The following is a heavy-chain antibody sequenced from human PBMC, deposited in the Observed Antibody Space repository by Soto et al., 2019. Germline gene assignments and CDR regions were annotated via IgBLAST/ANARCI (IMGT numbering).Heavy chain of an antibody. CDR3: ATALDSYDSPRCLPWFDP. CDR2: ISGSGGST. Sequence: GGSLRLSCAASGFTFSSYAMSWFRQAPGKGLEWVSAISGSGGSTYYADSVKGRFTISRDNSKNTLYLQMNSLRAEDTAVSYCATALDSYDSPRCLPWFDPWGQGPLVNVCS. D-gene: IGHD3-22*01. J-gene: IGHJ5*02. V-gene: IGHV3-23*01. CDR1: GFTFSSYA.